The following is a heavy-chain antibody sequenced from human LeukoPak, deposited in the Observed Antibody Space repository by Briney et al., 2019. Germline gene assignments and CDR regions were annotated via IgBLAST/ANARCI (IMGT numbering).Heavy chain of an antibody. CDR1: GFTFSSYS. CDR2: ISSSSSTI. V-gene: IGHV3-48*01. CDR3: ARDDWTPTTAAVSSGVDY. J-gene: IGHJ4*02. Sequence: GGSLRLSCAASGFTFSSYSVNWVRQAPGKGLEWVSYISSSSSTIYYADSVKGRFTISRDNAKNSLYLQMNSLRAEDTAVYYCARDDWTPTTAAVSSGVDYWGQGTLVTVSS. D-gene: IGHD2-2*01.